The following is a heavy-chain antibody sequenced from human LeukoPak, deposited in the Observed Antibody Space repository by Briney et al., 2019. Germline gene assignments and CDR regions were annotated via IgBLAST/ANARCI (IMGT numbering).Heavy chain of an antibody. D-gene: IGHD4-17*01. CDR1: GYTFTGYY. CDR3: ARAIKTTVTTFVGY. Sequence: ASVKVSCKASGYTFTGYYMHWVRQAPGQGLEWMGWINPNSGGTNYAQKFQGRVTMTRDTSISTAYMELSRLRSDDTAVYYCARAIKTTVTTFVGYWGQGTLVTVSS. CDR2: INPNSGGT. J-gene: IGHJ4*02. V-gene: IGHV1-2*02.